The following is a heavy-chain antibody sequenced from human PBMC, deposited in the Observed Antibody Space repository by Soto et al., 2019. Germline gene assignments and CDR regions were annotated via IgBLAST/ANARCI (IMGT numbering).Heavy chain of an antibody. CDR1: GFTVSSNY. CDR3: ARPQYLPDDVFDV. V-gene: IGHV3-74*01. Sequence: GGSLRLSCAAPGFTVSSNYMSWVRQAPGKGLEWVSVIYSDGSSTSHADYVKGRFTISRDNAKNTLYLQMSSLRAEDTAVYYCARPQYLPDDVFDVWGRGTVVTVSS. D-gene: IGHD2-2*01. CDR2: IYSDGSST. J-gene: IGHJ3*01.